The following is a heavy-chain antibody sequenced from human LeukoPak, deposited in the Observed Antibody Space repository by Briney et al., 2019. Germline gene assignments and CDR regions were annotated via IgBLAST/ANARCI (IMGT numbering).Heavy chain of an antibody. D-gene: IGHD6-25*01. Sequence: SETLSLTCTVSGGSISSYYWSWIRQPPGKGLEWIGYIYYTGSTNYNPSLKSRVTISVGTSKNQFSLKLSSVTAADTAVYYCARAMGRLRENFTFDYWGQGTLVTVSS. V-gene: IGHV4-59*12. CDR3: ARAMGRLRENFTFDY. J-gene: IGHJ4*02. CDR2: IYYTGST. CDR1: GGSISSYY.